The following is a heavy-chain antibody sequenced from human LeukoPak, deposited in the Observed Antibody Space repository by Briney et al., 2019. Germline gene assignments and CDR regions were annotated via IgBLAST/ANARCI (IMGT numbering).Heavy chain of an antibody. V-gene: IGHV4-34*01. D-gene: IGHD2-2*01. CDR2: INHSGST. J-gene: IGHJ5*02. Sequence: SETLSLTCAVYGWTFSGYYWNWIRQPPGKGLEWIGEINHSGSTNYKPSLNRRVTISVDTSKNLCSLKLSSVTAADTAVYYCARAGTDIVVVPAAKNNWFDPWGQGTLVTVSS. CDR3: ARAGTDIVVVPAAKNNWFDP. CDR1: GWTFSGYY.